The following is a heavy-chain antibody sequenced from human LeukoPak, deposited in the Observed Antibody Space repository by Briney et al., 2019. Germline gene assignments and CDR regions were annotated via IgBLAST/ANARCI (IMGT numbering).Heavy chain of an antibody. J-gene: IGHJ4*02. CDR2: INAGNGNR. D-gene: IGHD1-26*01. CDR1: GYTFTYYA. CDR3: ATPGGGTYYFDD. Sequence: ASVKVSCKASGYTFTYYAIHWVRQAPEQRLEWMGWINAGNGNRKYSQKFQGRVTITRDTSASTAYMELSGLTSEDTAVYYCATPGGGTYYFDDWGQGTLVTVSS. V-gene: IGHV1-3*01.